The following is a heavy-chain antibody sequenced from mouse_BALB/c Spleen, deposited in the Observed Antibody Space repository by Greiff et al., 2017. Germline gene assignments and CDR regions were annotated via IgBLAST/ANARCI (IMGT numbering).Heavy chain of an antibody. Sequence: EVKLMESGGGLVQPGGSLKLSCAASGFTFSSYGMSWVRQTPDKRLELVATINSNGGSTYYPDSVKGRFTISRDNAKNTLYLQMSSLKSEDTAMYYCARLGDCDGAMDYWGQGTSVTVSS. CDR3: ARLGDCDGAMDY. V-gene: IGHV5-6-3*01. CDR1: GFTFSSYG. CDR2: INSNGGST. J-gene: IGHJ4*01. D-gene: IGHD4-1*01.